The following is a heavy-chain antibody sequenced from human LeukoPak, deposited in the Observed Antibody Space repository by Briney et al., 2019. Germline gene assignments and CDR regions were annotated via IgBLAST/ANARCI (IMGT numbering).Heavy chain of an antibody. J-gene: IGHJ4*02. CDR3: AKDTRPLY. CDR1: GSTFSSYA. CDR2: ISSGGGTT. V-gene: IGHV3-23*01. Sequence: GGSLRLSCAASGSTFSSYAMSWVRQAPGKGLEWVSAISSGGGTTYYADSVKGRFTISGDNSKNTLYLQMNSLRAEDTAVYYCAKDTRPLYWGQGTLVTVSS. D-gene: IGHD1-1*01.